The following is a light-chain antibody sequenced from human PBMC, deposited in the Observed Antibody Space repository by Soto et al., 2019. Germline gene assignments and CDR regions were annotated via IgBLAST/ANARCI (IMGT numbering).Light chain of an antibody. CDR2: GAS. J-gene: IGKJ4*01. CDR1: QDISNH. Sequence: DIQMTQSPSSLSASVGDTVTITCRASQDISNHLAWFQQKPGEVPKLLIYGASTLQSGVPSRFSGSGSGTEFALTVSSLQPEDVATYYCQRYNSAPSLTFGGGTKVEI. V-gene: IGKV1-27*01. CDR3: QRYNSAPSLT.